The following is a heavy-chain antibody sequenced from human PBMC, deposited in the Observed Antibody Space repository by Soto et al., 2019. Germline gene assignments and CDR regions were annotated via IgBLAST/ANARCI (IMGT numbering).Heavy chain of an antibody. Sequence: PGGSLRLSCAASGFSFNIFAMNWVRQAPGKGLEWVASISPDGSVKHYVDSVKGRFTIFRDNAENSVFLQMNSLRADDTAVCYCASLLGNATTFLSWGQGALVTVSS. CDR3: ASLLGNATTFLS. CDR2: ISPDGSVK. CDR1: GFSFNIFA. J-gene: IGHJ5*02. D-gene: IGHD1-1*01. V-gene: IGHV3-7*01.